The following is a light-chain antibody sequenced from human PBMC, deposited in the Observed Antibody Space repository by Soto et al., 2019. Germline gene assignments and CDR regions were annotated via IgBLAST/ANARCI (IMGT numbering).Light chain of an antibody. CDR2: DFS. Sequence: QSALTQPASVSGSPGQSIAISCTGTSSDVGGYKQVSWYQQHPGKAPKLIIYDFSNRYSGVSDRFSGSKSGNTASLTISGLQAEDEADYYCSSYTGSSTVFGGGTQLTVL. CDR1: SSDVGGYKQ. V-gene: IGLV2-14*03. CDR3: SSYTGSSTV. J-gene: IGLJ3*02.